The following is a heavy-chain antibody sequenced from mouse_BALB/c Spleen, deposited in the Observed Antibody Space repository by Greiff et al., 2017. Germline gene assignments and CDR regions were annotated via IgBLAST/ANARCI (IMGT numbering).Heavy chain of an antibody. CDR1: GYTFTSYW. J-gene: IGHJ4*01. V-gene: IGHV1S22*01. Sequence: LQQPGSELVRPGASVKLSCKASGYTFTSYWMHWVKQRPGQGLEWIGNIYPGSGSTNYDEKFKSKATLTVDTYSSTAYMQLSSLTSEDSAVYYCTRGYYAMDYWGQGTSVTVSS. CDR3: TRGYYAMDY. CDR2: IYPGSGST.